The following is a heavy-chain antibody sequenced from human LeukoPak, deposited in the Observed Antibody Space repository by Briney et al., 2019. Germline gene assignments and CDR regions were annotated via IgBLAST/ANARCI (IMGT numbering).Heavy chain of an antibody. CDR3: ARLTGIAMVDS. J-gene: IGHJ4*02. V-gene: IGHV3-33*01. Sequence: GGSLRLSCAASGFTFSSHAMHWVRQAPAKGPEWVALICYDGSKKYYADSVKGRFTISRDNSKNTLYLQMNSLRAEDTAVYYCARLTGIAMVDSWGQGTLVTVSS. CDR2: ICYDGSKK. CDR1: GFTFSSHA. D-gene: IGHD5-18*01.